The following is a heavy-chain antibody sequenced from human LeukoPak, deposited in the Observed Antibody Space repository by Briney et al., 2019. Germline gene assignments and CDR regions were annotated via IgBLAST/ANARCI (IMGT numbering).Heavy chain of an antibody. Sequence: ASVKVSCKASGYTFTSYYMHWVRQAPGQGPEWMGIINPSGGSTSYAQKFQGRVTMTRDTSTSTVYMELSSLRSEDTAVYYCARDAVAVVVVAATRSYDYWGQGTLVTVSS. CDR3: ARDAVAVVVVAATRSYDY. J-gene: IGHJ4*02. D-gene: IGHD2-15*01. CDR1: GYTFTSYY. CDR2: INPSGGST. V-gene: IGHV1-46*01.